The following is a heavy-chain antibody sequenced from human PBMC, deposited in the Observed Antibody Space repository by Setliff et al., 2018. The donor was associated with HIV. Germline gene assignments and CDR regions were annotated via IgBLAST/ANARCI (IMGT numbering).Heavy chain of an antibody. CDR3: ARPLLYYYDP. CDR1: GFTFNSYA. V-gene: IGHV3-23*01. Sequence: TGGSLRLSCVASGFTFNSYAMRWVRQAPGKGLEWVSAIGSSGGDTYYADSVQGRFTISRDNSKNTLYLQMNSLSDEDTAVYYCARPLLYYYDPWGQGTLVTVSS. J-gene: IGHJ5*02. D-gene: IGHD3-10*01. CDR2: IGSSGGDT.